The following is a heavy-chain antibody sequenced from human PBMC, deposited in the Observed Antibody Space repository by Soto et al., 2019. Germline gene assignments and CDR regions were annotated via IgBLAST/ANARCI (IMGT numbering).Heavy chain of an antibody. CDR2: IYYSGST. Sequence: SETLSLTCTVSGDSISVHYWSWIRQPPGKGLEWIGYIYYSGSTNYNPSLKGRVTMSVDTSKNQFSLKLTSVTAADTAMYFCAKYRRTDAEGYTFDYWGQGALVTVSS. D-gene: IGHD2-15*01. CDR1: GDSISVHY. J-gene: IGHJ4*02. CDR3: AKYRRTDAEGYTFDY. V-gene: IGHV4-59*11.